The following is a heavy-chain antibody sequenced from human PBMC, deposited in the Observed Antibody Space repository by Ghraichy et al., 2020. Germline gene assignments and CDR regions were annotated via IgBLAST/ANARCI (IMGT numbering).Heavy chain of an antibody. Sequence: SQTLSLTCTVSGGSISSYYWSWIRQPPGKGLEWIGYIYYSGSTNYNPSLKSRVTISVDTSKNQFSLKLSSVTAADTAVYYCARGERSSWENWFDPWGQGTLVTVSS. CDR1: GGSISSYY. D-gene: IGHD6-13*01. J-gene: IGHJ5*02. CDR2: IYYSGST. CDR3: ARGERSSWENWFDP. V-gene: IGHV4-59*01.